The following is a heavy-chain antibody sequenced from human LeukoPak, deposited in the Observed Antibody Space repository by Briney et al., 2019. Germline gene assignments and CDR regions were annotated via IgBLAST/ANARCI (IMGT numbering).Heavy chain of an antibody. Sequence: GGSLRLSCAASGFTFSNAWMSWVRQAPGKGLEWVGRIKSKTDGGTTDYAAPVKGGFTISRDDSKNTLYLQMNSLKTEDTAVYYCTTDRERYFDWSSPYYFDYWGQGTLVTVSS. D-gene: IGHD3-9*01. J-gene: IGHJ4*02. CDR3: TTDRERYFDWSSPYYFDY. CDR1: GFTFSNAW. V-gene: IGHV3-15*01. CDR2: IKSKTDGGTT.